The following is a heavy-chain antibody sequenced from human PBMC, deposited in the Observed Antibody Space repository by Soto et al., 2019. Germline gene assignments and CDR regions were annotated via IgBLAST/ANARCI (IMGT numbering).Heavy chain of an antibody. D-gene: IGHD2-2*01. CDR3: ARDTLDLGYCISTSCPGYGMDV. CDR1: GGSVSSGSYY. CDR2: IYYSGST. J-gene: IGHJ6*02. Sequence: QVQLQESGPGLVKPSETLSLTCTVSGGSVSSGSYYWSWIRQPPGKGLEWIGYIYYSGSTNYNPSLKSRVTIAVDTSNNQFPLKLSSVTAADTAVYYCARDTLDLGYCISTSCPGYGMDVWGQGTTVTVSS. V-gene: IGHV4-61*01.